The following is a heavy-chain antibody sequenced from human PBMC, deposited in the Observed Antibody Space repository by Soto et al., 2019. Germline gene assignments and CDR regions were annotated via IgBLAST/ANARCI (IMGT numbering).Heavy chain of an antibody. CDR1: GGSISSHY. V-gene: IGHV4-59*11. D-gene: IGHD3-22*01. CDR3: ARGGSSGYYYVGFDY. Sequence: SETLSLTCTVSGGSISSHYWSWIRQPPGKGLEWIGYIYYSGSTNYNPSLKSRVTISVDTSKNQFSLKLSSVTAADTAVYYCARGGSSGYYYVGFDYWGQGTLVTVSS. J-gene: IGHJ4*02. CDR2: IYYSGST.